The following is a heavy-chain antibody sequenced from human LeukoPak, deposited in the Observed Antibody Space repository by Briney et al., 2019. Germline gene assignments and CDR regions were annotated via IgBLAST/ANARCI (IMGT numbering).Heavy chain of an antibody. CDR3: ARRGTGGYYMDV. D-gene: IGHD2-8*02. Sequence: PSGTLSLTCTVSGGSMNNYYWSWIRQPPGKGLEWIGYIYYSGSTDYNPPLKSRVTISVDTSKNQFSLKLRSLTAADTAVYYCARRGTGGYYMDVWGQGTTVTVSS. CDR2: IYYSGST. V-gene: IGHV4-59*08. CDR1: GGSMNNYY. J-gene: IGHJ6*03.